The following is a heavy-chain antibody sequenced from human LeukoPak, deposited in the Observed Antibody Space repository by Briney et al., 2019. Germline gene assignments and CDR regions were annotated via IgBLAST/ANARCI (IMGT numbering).Heavy chain of an antibody. V-gene: IGHV3-21*01. CDR3: ARGGFNWNDPIDY. D-gene: IGHD1-20*01. CDR1: GVIFSSYS. CDR2: ISSSSSYI. Sequence: GGSLRLSCAASGVIFSSYSMNWVRQAPGKGLEWVSSISSSSSYIYYADSVKGRFTISRDNAKNSVYLQVNSLRAEDTAVYYCARGGFNWNDPIDYWGQGTLVTVSS. J-gene: IGHJ4*02.